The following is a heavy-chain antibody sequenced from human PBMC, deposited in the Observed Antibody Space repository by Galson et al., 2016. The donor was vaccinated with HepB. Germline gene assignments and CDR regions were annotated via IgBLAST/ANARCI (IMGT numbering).Heavy chain of an antibody. Sequence: SVKVSCKASGYSFISYGISWVRQARGQGLEWMGWISTDNGNTNYEQNCKARVTLTADISTSTAQMELRSLRSDDTAVYYCARDGTLSGSYYHFYGMDVWGQGTTVTVSS. J-gene: IGHJ6*02. CDR3: ARDGTLSGSYYHFYGMDV. CDR1: GYSFISYG. CDR2: ISTDNGNT. V-gene: IGHV1-18*01. D-gene: IGHD1-26*01.